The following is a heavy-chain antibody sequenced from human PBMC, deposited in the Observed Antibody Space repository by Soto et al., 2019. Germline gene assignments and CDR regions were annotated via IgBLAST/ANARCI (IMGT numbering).Heavy chain of an antibody. D-gene: IGHD3-10*01. J-gene: IGHJ6*02. CDR2: IYYSGST. CDR1: GGSISSGDYY. CDR3: ARDGVWFGDGVAYYYGMDV. V-gene: IGHV4-30-4*01. Sequence: SETLSLTCTVSGGSISSGDYYWRWIRQPPGKGLEWIGYIYYSGSTYYNPSLKSRVTISVDTSKNQFSLKLSSVTAADTAVYYCARDGVWFGDGVAYYYGMDVWGQGTTVTVSS.